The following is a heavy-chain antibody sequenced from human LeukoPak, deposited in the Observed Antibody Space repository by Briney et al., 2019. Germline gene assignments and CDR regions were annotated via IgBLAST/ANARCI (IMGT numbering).Heavy chain of an antibody. D-gene: IGHD3-3*01. V-gene: IGHV4-39*01. Sequence: SETLSLTCTVSGGSVSSGDYYWGWIRQPPGKGLEWIGSIYYSGSTYYNPSLKSRVTISVDTSKNQFSLKLSSVTAADTAVYYCARRKYDFWSGYYEGGHWFDPWGQGTLVTVSS. J-gene: IGHJ5*02. CDR1: GGSVSSGDYY. CDR3: ARRKYDFWSGYYEGGHWFDP. CDR2: IYYSGST.